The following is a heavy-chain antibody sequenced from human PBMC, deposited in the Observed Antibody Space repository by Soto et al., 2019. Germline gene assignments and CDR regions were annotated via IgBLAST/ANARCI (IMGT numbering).Heavy chain of an antibody. CDR3: ASSNTRSRDVDY. CDR1: RFTFSSYG. V-gene: IGHV3-33*01. D-gene: IGHD2-2*01. CDR2: VWYDGNIK. J-gene: IGHJ4*02. Sequence: GGSLRLSCAASRFTFSSYGMHWVRQAPGKGLEWVAVVWYDGNIKYYADTVKGRFTISRDNSKNTLYLQMDSLRVEDTAVYYCASSNTRSRDVDYWGQGTLVTVSS.